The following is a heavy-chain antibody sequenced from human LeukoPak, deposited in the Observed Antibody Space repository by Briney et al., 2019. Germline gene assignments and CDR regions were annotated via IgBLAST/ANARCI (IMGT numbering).Heavy chain of an antibody. CDR3: ARGTTVTDLDY. CDR1: GGSISSYY. Sequence: SETLSLTCTVSGGSISSYYWSWIRQPPGKGLEWIGYTYYSGSTNYNPSLKSRVTISVDTSKNQFSLKLSSVTAADTAVYYCARGTTVTDLDYWGQGTLVTVSS. CDR2: TYYSGST. V-gene: IGHV4-59*01. D-gene: IGHD4-17*01. J-gene: IGHJ4*02.